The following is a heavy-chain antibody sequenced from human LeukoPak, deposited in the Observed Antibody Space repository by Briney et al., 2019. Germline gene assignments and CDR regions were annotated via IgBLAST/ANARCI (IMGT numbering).Heavy chain of an antibody. CDR1: GGSISSYY. CDR2: IYYSGST. CDR3: ARDYYGSGSYFPFDY. Sequence: PSETLSLTCTVSGGSISSYYWSWIRQPPGKGLEWNGDIYYSGSTNYNPSLKSRVTISVDTSKNQFSLKLSSATAADSAVYYCARDYYGSGSYFPFDYWGQGTLVTVSS. V-gene: IGHV4-59*01. J-gene: IGHJ4*02. D-gene: IGHD3-10*01.